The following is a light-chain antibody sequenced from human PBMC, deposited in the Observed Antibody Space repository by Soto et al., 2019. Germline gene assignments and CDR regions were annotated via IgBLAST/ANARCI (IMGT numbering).Light chain of an antibody. CDR1: SSNIGRNT. Sequence: QSVLTQPPSASGTPGQRVTISCSGSSSNIGRNTVNWYRQLPGTAPKLLIYSNNQRPSGVPDRFSGSKSGTSASLAISGLQSEDEADYYCAAWDDSLNGLWVFGGGTKLTVL. J-gene: IGLJ3*02. CDR3: AAWDDSLNGLWV. V-gene: IGLV1-44*01. CDR2: SNN.